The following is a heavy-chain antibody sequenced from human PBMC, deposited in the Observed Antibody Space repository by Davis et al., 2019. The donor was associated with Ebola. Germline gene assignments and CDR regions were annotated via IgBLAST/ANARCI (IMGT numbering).Heavy chain of an antibody. Sequence: ASVKVSCKASGYTFTSYGISWVRQAPGQGLEWMGWISAYNGNTNYAQKLQGRVTMTTDTSTSTAYMELRSLRSDDTAVYYCARGGLYYDSSGYLYYYYGMDVWGQGTTVTVSS. CDR1: GYTFTSYG. V-gene: IGHV1-18*01. CDR3: ARGGLYYDSSGYLYYYYGMDV. D-gene: IGHD3-22*01. J-gene: IGHJ6*02. CDR2: ISAYNGNT.